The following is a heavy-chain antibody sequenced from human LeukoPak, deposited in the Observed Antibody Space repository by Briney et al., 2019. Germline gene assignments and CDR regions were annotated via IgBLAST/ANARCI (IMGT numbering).Heavy chain of an antibody. J-gene: IGHJ4*02. CDR2: IKPDGSES. CDR1: GFTFNTYW. CDR3: ARDRTGSLEY. V-gene: IGHV3-7*05. D-gene: IGHD3/OR15-3a*01. Sequence: GGSLRLSCAASGFTFNTYWMAWVRQTPGKGLEWVANIKPDGSESHCVDSVKGRFTISRDNAKNSLYLQMNSLRAEDTAIYYCARDRTGSLEYWGQGTLVTVSS.